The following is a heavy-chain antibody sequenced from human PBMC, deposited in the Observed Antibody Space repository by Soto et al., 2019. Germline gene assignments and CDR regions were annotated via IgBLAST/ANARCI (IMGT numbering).Heavy chain of an antibody. D-gene: IGHD6-19*01. J-gene: IGHJ2*01. CDR1: GYSISRSNW. Sequence: SETLSLTCAVSGYSISRSNWWGWIRQPPGKGLEWIGYIYYSGSTYYNPSLKSRVTMSVDTSKNQFSLKLSSVTAVDTAVYYCARSSIAVADINWYFDLWGRGTLVTVSS. CDR2: IYYSGST. V-gene: IGHV4-28*01. CDR3: ARSSIAVADINWYFDL.